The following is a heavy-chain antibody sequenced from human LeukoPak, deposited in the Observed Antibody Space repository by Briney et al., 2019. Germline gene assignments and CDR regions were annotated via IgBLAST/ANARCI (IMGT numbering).Heavy chain of an antibody. CDR2: IKQDGGEK. CDR1: GFSSSNYW. J-gene: IGHJ4*02. Sequence: PGGSLRLSCAASGFSSSNYWMNWVRQAPGKGLEWVANIKQDGGEKYYVDSVKGRFTISRDNAKNSLYLQMSSLRAEDTAVYYCGRADQKWFGESMVDYWGQGTLVTVSS. V-gene: IGHV3-7*01. D-gene: IGHD3-10*01. CDR3: GRADQKWFGESMVDY.